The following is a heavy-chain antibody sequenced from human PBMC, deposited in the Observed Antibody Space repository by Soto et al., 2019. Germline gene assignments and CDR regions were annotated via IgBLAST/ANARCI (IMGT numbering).Heavy chain of an antibody. CDR2: IYYSGST. CDR3: ARWWSGSRQGFDP. CDR1: GGSISSGDYY. Sequence: QVQLQESGPGLVKPLQTLSLTCTVSGGSISSGDYYWSWIRQHPGKGLEWIGYIYYSGSTSYNPSLKSRVTISVDTSKNQFSLKLSSVTAADTAVYYCARWWSGSRQGFDPWGQGTLVTVSS. J-gene: IGHJ5*02. D-gene: IGHD3-3*01. V-gene: IGHV4-31*03.